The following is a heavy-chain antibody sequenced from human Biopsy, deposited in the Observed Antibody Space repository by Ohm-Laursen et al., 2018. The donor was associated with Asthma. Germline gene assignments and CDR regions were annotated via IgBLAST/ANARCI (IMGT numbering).Heavy chain of an antibody. CDR2: ITGSGGFT. V-gene: IGHV3-23*01. CDR1: GFTFSNYA. D-gene: IGHD3-22*01. CDR3: ARQSGQDYGDSSGFDI. J-gene: IGHJ3*02. Sequence: SLRLSCTAFGFTFSNYAMSWVRQAPGKGLEWVSSITGSGGFTYYADSVKGRFTISRDNSRNRLYLQINRLTVEDSAVYFCARQSGQDYGDSSGFDIWGQGTKVAVSS.